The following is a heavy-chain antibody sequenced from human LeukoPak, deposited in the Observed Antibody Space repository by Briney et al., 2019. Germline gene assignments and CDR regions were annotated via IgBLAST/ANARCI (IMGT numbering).Heavy chain of an antibody. V-gene: IGHV2-70*11. CDR1: GFSLSTRGMC. D-gene: IGHD1-26*01. J-gene: IGHJ4*02. CDR2: IDWDDDK. Sequence: SGPTLVNPPQTLTLTCTFSGFSLSTRGMCVSWLRQSPGKALEWLARIDWDDDKYYSTSLKTRLTISKDTSKNQVVLTMTNMDPVDTATYYCARIRWSGSYCDYWGQGTLVTVSS. CDR3: ARIRWSGSYCDY.